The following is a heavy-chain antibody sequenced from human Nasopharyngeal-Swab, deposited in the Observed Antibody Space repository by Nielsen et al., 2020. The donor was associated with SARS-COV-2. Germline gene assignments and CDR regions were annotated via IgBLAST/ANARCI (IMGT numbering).Heavy chain of an antibody. V-gene: IGHV1-2*02. Sequence: ASVKVSCKASGYTFTGYYMHWVRQAPGQGLEWMGWINPNSGGTNYAQKFQGRVTMTRDTSISTAYMELSRLRSDDTAVYYCAREKAYCGGDCYHWFDPWGQGTLVTVSS. J-gene: IGHJ5*02. CDR3: AREKAYCGGDCYHWFDP. CDR1: GYTFTGYY. D-gene: IGHD2-21*02. CDR2: INPNSGGT.